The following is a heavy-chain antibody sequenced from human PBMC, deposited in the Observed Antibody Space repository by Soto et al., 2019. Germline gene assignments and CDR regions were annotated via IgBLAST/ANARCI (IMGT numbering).Heavy chain of an antibody. CDR1: GYTFTSYG. Sequence: SVKVSCKASGYTFTSYGISWVRQAPGQGLEWMGWISAYNGNTNYAQKLQGRVTMTTDTSTSTAYMELRSLRSDDTAVYYCARDSSVLRFLEWLSTDYYYYGMDVWGQGTTVTVSS. D-gene: IGHD3-3*01. V-gene: IGHV1-18*04. CDR3: ARDSSVLRFLEWLSTDYYYYGMDV. J-gene: IGHJ6*02. CDR2: ISAYNGNT.